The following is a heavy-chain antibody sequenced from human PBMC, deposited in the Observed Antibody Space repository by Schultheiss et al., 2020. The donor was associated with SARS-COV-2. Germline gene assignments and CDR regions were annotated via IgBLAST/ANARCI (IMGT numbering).Heavy chain of an antibody. V-gene: IGHV1-8*01. J-gene: IGHJ3*02. CDR2: MNPNSGNT. CDR3: ARERVGATRDAFDI. Sequence: ASVKVSCKASGYTFTSYDINWVRQATGQGLEWMGWMNPNSGNTGYAQKFQGRVTMTRNTSISTAYMELSSLRSDDTAVYYCARERVGATRDAFDIWGQGTMGTVSS. D-gene: IGHD1-26*01. CDR1: GYTFTSYD.